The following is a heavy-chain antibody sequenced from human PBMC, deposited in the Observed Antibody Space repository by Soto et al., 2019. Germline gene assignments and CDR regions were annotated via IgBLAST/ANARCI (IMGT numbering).Heavy chain of an antibody. V-gene: IGHV1-8*01. CDR3: ARGLRGYSYGLDAFDI. J-gene: IGHJ3*02. CDR2: MNPNSGNT. CDR1: GYTFTSYD. Sequence: ASVKVSCKASGYTFTSYDINWVRQATGQGLEWMGWMNPNSGNTGYAQKFQGRVTMTKNTSISTAYMELSSLRSEDTAVYYCARGLRGYSYGLDAFDIWGQGTMVTVSS. D-gene: IGHD5-18*01.